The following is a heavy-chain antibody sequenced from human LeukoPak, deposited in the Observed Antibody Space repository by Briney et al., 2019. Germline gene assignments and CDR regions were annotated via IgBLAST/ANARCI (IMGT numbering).Heavy chain of an antibody. CDR1: GFTFTSSA. V-gene: IGHV1-58*02. Sequence: AASAKVSCKASGFTFTSSAMQWVRQARGQRLEWIGWNVVGSGNTNYAQKFQERVTITRDMSTSTAYMELSSLRSEDTAVYYCAAVPYYYGSGSSPPDYWGQGTLVTVSS. CDR3: AAVPYYYGSGSSPPDY. J-gene: IGHJ4*02. D-gene: IGHD3-10*01. CDR2: NVVGSGNT.